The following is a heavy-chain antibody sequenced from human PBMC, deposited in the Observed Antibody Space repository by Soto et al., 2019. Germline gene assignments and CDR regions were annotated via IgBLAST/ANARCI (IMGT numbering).Heavy chain of an antibody. CDR3: AKNQLAISHPFDS. CDR1: GGSISSGDHS. Sequence: SETLSLTCDVSGGSISSGDHSWNWIRQPPGKGLEWIGYISRIGSTYYNPSLKSRVTVSLDNSRNTLSLQMSSLRVEDTAVYFCAKNQLAISHPFDSWGQGTPVTVSS. D-gene: IGHD3-3*02. J-gene: IGHJ4*02. CDR2: ISRIGST. V-gene: IGHV4-30-2*01.